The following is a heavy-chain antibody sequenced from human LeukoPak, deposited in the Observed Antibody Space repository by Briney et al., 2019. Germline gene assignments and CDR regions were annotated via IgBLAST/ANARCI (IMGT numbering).Heavy chain of an antibody. Sequence: GRSLRLSCAASEFTFSSYAMHWVRQAPGKGLEWVAVISYDGSNKYYADSVKGQFTISRDNSKNTLYLQMNSLRAEDTAVYYCARDRGEIVVVIIPNFDYWGQGTLVTVSS. J-gene: IGHJ4*02. V-gene: IGHV3-30*04. D-gene: IGHD3-22*01. CDR3: ARDRGEIVVVIIPNFDY. CDR2: ISYDGSNK. CDR1: EFTFSSYA.